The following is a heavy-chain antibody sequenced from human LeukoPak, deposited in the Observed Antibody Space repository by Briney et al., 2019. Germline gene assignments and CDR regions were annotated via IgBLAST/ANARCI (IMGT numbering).Heavy chain of an antibody. D-gene: IGHD6-19*01. J-gene: IGHJ1*01. CDR2: ISSGSSTI. V-gene: IGHV3-48*01. CDR3: AKGRQWLVPFQH. Sequence: GGSLRLSCAASGFTFSYYSMNWVRQAPGKGLEWVSYISSGSSTIHYADSVKGRFTISRDNAKNSLYLQMNSLRAEDTAVYYCAKGRQWLVPFQHWGQGTLVTVSS. CDR1: GFTFSYYS.